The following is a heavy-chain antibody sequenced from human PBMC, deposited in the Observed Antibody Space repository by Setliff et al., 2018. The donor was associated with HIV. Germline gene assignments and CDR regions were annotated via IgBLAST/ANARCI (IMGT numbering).Heavy chain of an antibody. J-gene: IGHJ4*02. CDR1: AFTFSNAW. CDR3: VKGRWASPFDN. D-gene: IGHD3-16*01. Sequence: PGGSLRLSCAASAFTFSNAWMNWVRQAPGKGLEWVGRIQSKIDGGTTDYAAPVKGRFTISRDDSKNMLYLQMNSLRAEDTAMYYCVKGRWASPFDNWGQGTLVTVSS. V-gene: IGHV3-15*07. CDR2: IQSKIDGGTT.